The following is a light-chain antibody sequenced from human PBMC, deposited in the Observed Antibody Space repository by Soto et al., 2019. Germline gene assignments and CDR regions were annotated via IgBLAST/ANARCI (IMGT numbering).Light chain of an antibody. CDR2: DAS. V-gene: IGKV1-33*01. CDR3: QQYDNWPPIT. Sequence: DIQMTQSPSSLSASVGDRVTITCQASQDISNYLNWYQQKPGKAPKLLIYDASNLETGVPSRFSGSGSGTDFTFTISSLQSEDFAVYYCQQYDNWPPITFGQGTRLGIK. J-gene: IGKJ5*01. CDR1: QDISNY.